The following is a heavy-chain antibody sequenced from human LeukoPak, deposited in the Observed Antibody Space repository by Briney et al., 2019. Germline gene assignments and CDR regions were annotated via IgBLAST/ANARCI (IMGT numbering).Heavy chain of an antibody. CDR1: EFTFSAYW. Sequence: LTGGSLRLSCAASEFTFSAYWMHWVRQPPGKGLVWVSRIRGDGSMTNYADSVKGRFTISRDNAKNTLYLQMNSLRLEDTAVYYCARENLAAAADYWGQGTVVTVSS. CDR2: IRGDGSMT. D-gene: IGHD6-25*01. CDR3: ARENLAAAADY. J-gene: IGHJ4*02. V-gene: IGHV3-74*01.